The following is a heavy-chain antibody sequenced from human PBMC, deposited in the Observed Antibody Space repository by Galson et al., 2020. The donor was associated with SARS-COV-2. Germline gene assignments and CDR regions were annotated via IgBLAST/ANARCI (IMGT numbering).Heavy chain of an antibody. CDR1: GGSISSSIYF. Sequence: SETLSLTCTVSGGSISSSIYFWGRIRQPTGKGLQWIGTTYDSGSTYYDPSLKSRLTISVDTSKNQFSLKLSSVTAADTAVYYCARHGRGELLFPVDYWGQGILVTVSS. CDR3: ARHGRGELLFPVDY. D-gene: IGHD1-26*01. V-gene: IGHV4-39*01. J-gene: IGHJ4*02. CDR2: TYDSGST.